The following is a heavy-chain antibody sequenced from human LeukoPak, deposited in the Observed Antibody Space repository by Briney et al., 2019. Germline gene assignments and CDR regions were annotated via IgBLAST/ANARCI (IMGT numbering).Heavy chain of an antibody. CDR1: GFTFSSYE. CDR2: ISSSSSYI. CDR3: ARDLSYYDSSGYIYYYYYMDV. J-gene: IGHJ6*03. Sequence: GGSLRLSCAASGFTFSSYEMNWVRQAPGKGLEWVSSISSSSSYIYYADSVKGRFTISRDNAKNSLYLQMNSLRAEDTAVYYCARDLSYYDSSGYIYYYYYMDVWGKGTTVTVSS. V-gene: IGHV3-21*01. D-gene: IGHD3-22*01.